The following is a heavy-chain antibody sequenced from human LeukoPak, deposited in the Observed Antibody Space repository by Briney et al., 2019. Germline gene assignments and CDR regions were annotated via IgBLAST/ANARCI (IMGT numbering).Heavy chain of an antibody. CDR1: GFTFSSYS. D-gene: IGHD3-10*01. CDR3: ARDVLLWFRELLPFDY. Sequence: PGGSLRLSCAASGFTFSSYSMNWVRQAPGKGLEWVSYISSSSSTIYYADSVKGRFTISRDNAKNSLYLQMNSLRDEDTAVYYCARDVLLWFRELLPFDYWGQGTLVTVSS. CDR2: ISSSSSTI. V-gene: IGHV3-48*02. J-gene: IGHJ4*02.